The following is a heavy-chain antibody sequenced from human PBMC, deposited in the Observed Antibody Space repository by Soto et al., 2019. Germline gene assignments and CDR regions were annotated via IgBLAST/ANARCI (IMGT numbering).Heavy chain of an antibody. CDR3: ARKDSGYADYMDV. CDR1: GGSISRGGYY. Sequence: QVQLQESGPGLVKPSQTLSLTCTVSGGSISRGGYYWSWIRQHPGKGPEWIGYIYYSGGTYHNPSLKSRVTISVDTSENQFSLRLSSVTAADTAVYYCARKDSGYADYMDVWGKGTTVTVSS. D-gene: IGHD5-12*01. V-gene: IGHV4-31*03. J-gene: IGHJ6*03. CDR2: IYYSGGT.